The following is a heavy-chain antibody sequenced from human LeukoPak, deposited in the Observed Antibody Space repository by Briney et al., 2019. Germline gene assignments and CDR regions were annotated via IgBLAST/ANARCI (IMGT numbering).Heavy chain of an antibody. D-gene: IGHD5-12*01. Sequence: GGSLRLSCAASGFTFSSYAMHWVRQAPGKGLEWVAVISYDGSNKYYADSVKGRFTISRDNSKNTLYLQMNSLRAEEQAMYYWSGLYSGYEFDYWGQGTLVTV. CDR1: GFTFSSYA. V-gene: IGHV3-30*01. J-gene: IGHJ4*02. CDR2: ISYDGSNK. CDR3: SGLYSGYEFDY.